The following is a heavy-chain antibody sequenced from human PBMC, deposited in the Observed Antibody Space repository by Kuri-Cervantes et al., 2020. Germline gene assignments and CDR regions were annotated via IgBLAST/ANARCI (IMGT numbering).Heavy chain of an antibody. J-gene: IGHJ6*02. CDR2: ISYDGSNK. CDR1: GFTFSSYA. Sequence: LSLTCAASGFTFSSYAMHWVRQAPGKGPEWVAVISYDGSNKYYADSVKGRFTISRDNAKNSLYLQMNSLRDEDTAVYYCARAASDYDFWTATYYYYGMDVWGQGTTVTVSS. D-gene: IGHD3-3*01. CDR3: ARAASDYDFWTATYYYYGMDV. V-gene: IGHV3-30-3*01.